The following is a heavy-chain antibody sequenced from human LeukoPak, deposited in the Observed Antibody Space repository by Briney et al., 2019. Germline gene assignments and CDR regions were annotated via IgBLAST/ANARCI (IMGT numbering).Heavy chain of an antibody. CDR1: GFRFDDYG. Sequence: GGSLRLSCAASGFRFDDYGMSWVRQAPGKGLEWVSAINWNGGSTGYADSVKGRFTISRDNAKNSLYLQMNSLRAEDTALYYCARALNKIIGSHFNGLDVWGQGTTVTVSS. J-gene: IGHJ6*02. CDR2: INWNGGST. CDR3: ARALNKIIGSHFNGLDV. D-gene: IGHD3-10*01. V-gene: IGHV3-20*04.